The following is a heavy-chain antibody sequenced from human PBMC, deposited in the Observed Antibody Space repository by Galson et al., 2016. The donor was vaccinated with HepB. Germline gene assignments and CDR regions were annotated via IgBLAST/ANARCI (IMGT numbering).Heavy chain of an antibody. V-gene: IGHV3-33*06. Sequence: SLRLSCAASGFTFRSYGMHWVRQAPGKGLEWVALIWYDGSNKYYADSVKGRFTISRDTSKNTVYLQMNSLRAEDTAVYYCAKDFVYVDQESWLDPWGQGTLVTVSS. CDR3: AKDFVYVDQESWLDP. CDR1: GFTFRSYG. D-gene: IGHD2-2*01. CDR2: IWYDGSNK. J-gene: IGHJ5*02.